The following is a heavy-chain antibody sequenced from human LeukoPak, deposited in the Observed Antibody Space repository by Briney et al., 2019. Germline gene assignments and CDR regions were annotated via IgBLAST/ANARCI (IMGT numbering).Heavy chain of an antibody. J-gene: IGHJ4*02. CDR3: ARARIAVAGTIYDY. CDR2: INWNGGST. CDR1: GFTFDDYG. D-gene: IGHD6-19*01. V-gene: IGHV3-20*01. Sequence: GGSLRLSCAASGFTFDDYGMSWVRQAPGKGLEWVSGINWNGGSTGYADSVKGRFTISRDNAKNSLYLQMNSLRAEDPALYHCARARIAVAGTIYDYWGQGPLVPVSS.